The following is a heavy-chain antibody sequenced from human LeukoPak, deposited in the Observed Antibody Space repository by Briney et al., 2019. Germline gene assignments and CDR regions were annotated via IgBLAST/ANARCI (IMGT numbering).Heavy chain of an antibody. CDR2: INHSGST. Sequence: SETLSLTCAVYGGSFSIYYWGWIRQPPEKGLEWIGEINHSGSTNNNPSLKSRVTTSVDTSKNQFSLRLSSVTAADTAVYYCARLGSRGYYFDYWGQGTLVTVSS. J-gene: IGHJ4*02. CDR3: ARLGSRGYYFDY. D-gene: IGHD6-13*01. V-gene: IGHV4-34*01. CDR1: GGSFSIYY.